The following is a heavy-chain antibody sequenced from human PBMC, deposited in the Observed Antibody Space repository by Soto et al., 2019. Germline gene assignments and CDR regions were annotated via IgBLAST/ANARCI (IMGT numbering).Heavy chain of an antibody. CDR1: GGSISSGGYY. Sequence: SETLSLTCTVSGGSISSGGYYWSWIRQHPGKGLEWIGYIYYSGSTYYNPSLKSRVTISVDTSKNQFSLKLSSVTAADTAVYYCAREGSSGYSAFNYWGQGTLVTVSS. J-gene: IGHJ4*02. CDR2: IYYSGST. CDR3: AREGSSGYSAFNY. D-gene: IGHD3-22*01. V-gene: IGHV4-31*03.